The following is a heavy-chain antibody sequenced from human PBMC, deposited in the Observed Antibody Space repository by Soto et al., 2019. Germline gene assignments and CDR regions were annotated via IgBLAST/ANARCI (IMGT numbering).Heavy chain of an antibody. V-gene: IGHV4-39*01. CDR2: IYFTGST. Sequence: QVQLQESGPGLVKPSETLSLTCTVSGDSISSSLYYWGWIRQPPGKGLEWIGNIYFTGSTYSNPSLKGRAPMSIDTSKNQFSLRLTSVTAADTAVYYCTRHAEMMYNFRFDPWGRGTLVTVSS. CDR1: GDSISSSLYY. D-gene: IGHD2-8*01. J-gene: IGHJ5*02. CDR3: TRHAEMMYNFRFDP.